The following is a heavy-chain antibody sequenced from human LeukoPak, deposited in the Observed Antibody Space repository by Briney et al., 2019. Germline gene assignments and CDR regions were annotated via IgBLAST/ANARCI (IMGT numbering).Heavy chain of an antibody. Sequence: SETLSLTCGVYGGSFSGYYWSWIRQSPGMGLDWVAEINHSGTTNCNPSFKRRVTISLDTSQNQFSLKLTSVTAADTAVYYCASSRVYYESSGWTYGMDVWGQGTTVTVSS. CDR2: INHSGTT. D-gene: IGHD3-22*01. J-gene: IGHJ6*02. CDR1: GGSFSGYY. V-gene: IGHV4-34*01. CDR3: ASSRVYYESSGWTYGMDV.